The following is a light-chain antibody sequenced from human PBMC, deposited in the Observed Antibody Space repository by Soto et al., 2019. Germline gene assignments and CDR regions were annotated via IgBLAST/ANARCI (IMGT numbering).Light chain of an antibody. CDR1: QSVSSNK. CDR2: AAS. J-gene: IGKJ5*01. Sequence: ETVLTHSPGSVSFSPLYIATLPCSSSQSVSSNKLAWYQQKPGQAPRLLIYAASSRATGIPDRFSGSGSGTEFTLTISRLEPEDLAVYYCQQYNNWPPINFGQGTRLEIK. V-gene: IGKV3-20*01. CDR3: QQYNNWPPIN.